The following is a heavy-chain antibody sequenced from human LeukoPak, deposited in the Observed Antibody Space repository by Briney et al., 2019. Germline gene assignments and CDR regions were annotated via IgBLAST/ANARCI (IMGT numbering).Heavy chain of an antibody. CDR3: ATDYSNFYGMDV. J-gene: IGHJ6*02. CDR2: IQNSATT. D-gene: IGHD4-11*01. V-gene: IGHV4-61*01. Sequence: KPSETLPLTCTVSGGSVNSGSYFWSWFRQPPGKRLEWIGYIQNSATTNYNPSLESRVAIFVDSSKGQFSLRVTSVTAADTAVYYCATDYSNFYGMDVWGQGTTVTVSS. CDR1: GGSVNSGSYF.